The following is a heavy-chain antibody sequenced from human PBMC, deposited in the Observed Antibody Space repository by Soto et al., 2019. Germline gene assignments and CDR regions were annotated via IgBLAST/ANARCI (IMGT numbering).Heavy chain of an antibody. V-gene: IGHV1-69*01. CDR2: IIPIFGTP. D-gene: IGHD3-10*01. Sequence: QVQLVQSGAEVKKPGSSVKVSCKASGGIFSPYALSWLRQAPGPGLEWMGGIIPIFGTPNYAQRFQGRVTITADESTSTAYMELSRLRSEDTAVYYCARDRDDYGSGNYYNRIDFWGQGTLVTVSS. CDR1: GGIFSPYA. J-gene: IGHJ4*02. CDR3: ARDRDDYGSGNYYNRIDF.